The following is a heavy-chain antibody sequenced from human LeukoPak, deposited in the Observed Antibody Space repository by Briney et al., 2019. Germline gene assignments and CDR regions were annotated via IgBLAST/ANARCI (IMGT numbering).Heavy chain of an antibody. Sequence: GGSLRLSCAGSGFSFNNYALAWVRQAPGKGLEWVSSISGSGDSTYHADSVRGRFTISRDNSKNTLYLQMNSLRAEDTAVYYCAKVSTYGDDYHDAFDVWGQGTMVTVSS. V-gene: IGHV3-23*01. J-gene: IGHJ3*01. CDR3: AKVSTYGDDYHDAFDV. D-gene: IGHD4-17*01. CDR1: GFSFNNYA. CDR2: ISGSGDST.